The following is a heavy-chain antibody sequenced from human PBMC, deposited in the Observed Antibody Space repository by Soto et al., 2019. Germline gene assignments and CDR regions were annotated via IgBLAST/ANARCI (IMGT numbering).Heavy chain of an antibody. V-gene: IGHV3-23*01. CDR2: ISGSGGST. D-gene: IGHD2-15*01. CDR3: AKKVVAAIGGLFGNWFDP. Sequence: GSLRLSCAASGFTFSSYAMSWVRQAPGKGLEWVSAISGSGGSTYYADSVKGRFTISRDNSKNTLYLQMNSLRAEDTAVYYCAKKVVAAIGGLFGNWFDPWGQGTLVTVSS. J-gene: IGHJ5*02. CDR1: GFTFSSYA.